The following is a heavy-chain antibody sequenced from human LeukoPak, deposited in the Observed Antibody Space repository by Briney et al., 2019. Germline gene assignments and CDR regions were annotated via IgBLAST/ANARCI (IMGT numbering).Heavy chain of an antibody. J-gene: IGHJ4*02. CDR3: ARDPTVTTSNY. D-gene: IGHD4-17*01. Sequence: QPGGSLRLSCAASGFTFSSYSMNWVRQAPGKGLEWVANIKQDGSEKYYVDSVKGRFTISRDNAKNSLYLQMNSLRAEDTAVYYCARDPTVTTSNYWGQGTLVTVSS. CDR1: GFTFSSYS. CDR2: IKQDGSEK. V-gene: IGHV3-7*01.